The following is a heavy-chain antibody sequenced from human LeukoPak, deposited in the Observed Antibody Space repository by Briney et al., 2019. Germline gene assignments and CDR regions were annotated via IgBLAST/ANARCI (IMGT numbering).Heavy chain of an antibody. J-gene: IGHJ4*02. D-gene: IGHD3-10*01. CDR2: IYTSGST. Sequence: PSETLSLTCTVSGGSISSGTYYWSWIRQPAGKGLEWIGRIYTSGSTNYNPSLKSRVTISVDTSKNQFSLKLSSVTAADTAVYYCARLYRVHYYGSGSYYNSGFDYWGQGTLVTVSS. CDR3: ARLYRVHYYGSGSYYNSGFDY. V-gene: IGHV4-61*02. CDR1: GGSISSGTYY.